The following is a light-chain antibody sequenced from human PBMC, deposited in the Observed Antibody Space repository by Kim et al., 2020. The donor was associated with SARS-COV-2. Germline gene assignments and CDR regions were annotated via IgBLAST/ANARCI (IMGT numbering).Light chain of an antibody. CDR1: SSNIGSNY. J-gene: IGLJ3*02. Sequence: ELTQPPSASGTPGQRVTISCSGSSSNIGSNYVYWYQQVPGTAPKLLISRNNQRPSGVPDRFSGSKSGTSASLAISGLRSEDEAAYYCAAWDDSLSGRVFGGGTQLTVL. CDR2: RNN. CDR3: AAWDDSLSGRV. V-gene: IGLV1-47*01.